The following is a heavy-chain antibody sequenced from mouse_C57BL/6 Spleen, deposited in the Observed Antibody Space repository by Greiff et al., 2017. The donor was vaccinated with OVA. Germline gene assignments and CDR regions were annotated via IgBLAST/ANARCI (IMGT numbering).Heavy chain of an antibody. Sequence: EVHLVESEGGLVQPGSSMKPSCTASGFPFSNYYMAWVRQVPEKGLEWVANINYDGSSTYYLDSLKSRFIISRDNAKNILYLQMSSLKSEDTATYYCARERVMDYWGQGTSVTVSS. CDR3: ARERVMDY. CDR2: INYDGSST. J-gene: IGHJ4*01. V-gene: IGHV5-16*01. CDR1: GFPFSNYY.